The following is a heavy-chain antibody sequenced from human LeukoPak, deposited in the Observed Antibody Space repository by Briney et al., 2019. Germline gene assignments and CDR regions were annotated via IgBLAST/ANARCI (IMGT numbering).Heavy chain of an antibody. Sequence: GGSLRLSCAASGFSFISYGMHWVRQAPGRGLEWVSYISSSGSTIYYADSVKGRFTISRDNAKNSLYLQMNSLRAEDTAVYYCARVGGGGNSGAYYFDYWGQGTLVTVSS. CDR2: ISSSGSTI. V-gene: IGHV3-48*04. CDR1: GFSFISYG. D-gene: IGHD4-23*01. CDR3: ARVGGGGNSGAYYFDY. J-gene: IGHJ4*02.